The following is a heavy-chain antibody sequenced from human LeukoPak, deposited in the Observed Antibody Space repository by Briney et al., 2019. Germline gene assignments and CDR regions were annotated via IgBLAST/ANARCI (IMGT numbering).Heavy chain of an antibody. CDR3: ARGHTAMAGV. J-gene: IGHJ4*02. V-gene: IGHV1-46*01. CDR1: RYTFTNYY. Sequence: ASVKVSCTASRYTFTNYYMHWVRQAPGQGLEWMGIINPSGGSTTYAQKFQGRVTMTRDTSTSTVYMELSSLRSEDTAVYYCARGHTAMAGVWGQGTLVTVSS. CDR2: INPSGGST. D-gene: IGHD5-18*01.